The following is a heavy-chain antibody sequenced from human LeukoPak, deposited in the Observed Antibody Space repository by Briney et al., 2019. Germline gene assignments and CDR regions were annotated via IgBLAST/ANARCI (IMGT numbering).Heavy chain of an antibody. CDR2: IFTSGSA. CDR3: GREVRVYDGSGNYHDS. CDR1: GGSISSYY. J-gene: IGHJ4*02. D-gene: IGHD3-22*01. V-gene: IGHV4-4*07. Sequence: SEALSLTCTVSGGSISSYYWSWIRQPAGKGLEWIGRIFTSGSADYNPSPQSRVTISVDTSKKQFSLKLNSVTAADTAVYYCGREVRVYDGSGNYHDSWGRGTLVTVSS.